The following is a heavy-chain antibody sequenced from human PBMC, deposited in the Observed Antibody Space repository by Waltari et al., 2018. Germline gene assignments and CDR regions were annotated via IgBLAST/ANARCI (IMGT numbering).Heavy chain of an antibody. CDR1: GFSFEDYA. V-gene: IGHV3-9*01. CDR3: AKDLAEDYNGVAAYYGMDV. J-gene: IGHJ6*02. CDR2: ISWISETV. Sequence: EMQLVESGGGWVQPGRSLTLSCEASGFSFEDYAMHWVRQPPGKGMGWVEGISWISETVGYADSVKGRFSVSRDNAKNSLYLQMDRLRPEDAALYFCAKDLAEDYNGVAAYYGMDVWGQGTTVIVS. D-gene: IGHD2-8*01.